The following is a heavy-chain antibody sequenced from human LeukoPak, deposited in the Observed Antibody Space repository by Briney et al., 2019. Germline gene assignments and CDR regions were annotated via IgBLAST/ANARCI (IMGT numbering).Heavy chain of an antibody. V-gene: IGHV1-46*01. CDR1: GYTFTSYY. CDR3: ARDLRSYGYLDY. D-gene: IGHD5-18*01. Sequence: ASVKVSCKASGYTFTSYYMHWVRQAPGQGLEWMGIINPSGGCTSYAQKFQGRVTMTRDTSTSTVYMELSSLRSEDTAVYYCARDLRSYGYLDYWGQGTLVTVSS. J-gene: IGHJ4*02. CDR2: INPSGGCT.